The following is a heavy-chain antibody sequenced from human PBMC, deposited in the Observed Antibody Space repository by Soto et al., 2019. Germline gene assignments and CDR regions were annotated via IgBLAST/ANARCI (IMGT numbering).Heavy chain of an antibody. V-gene: IGHV4-30-4*01. Sequence: PSETLSLTCTVSGGSISSGDYYWSWIRQPPGKGLEWIGYIYYSGSTYYNPSLKSRVTISVDTSKNQFSLKLSSVTAADAGVYYCARRHRVTALGTIDHWGQGTLVTVSS. CDR2: IYYSGST. CDR3: ARRHRVTALGTIDH. J-gene: IGHJ4*02. D-gene: IGHD6-13*01. CDR1: GGSISSGDYY.